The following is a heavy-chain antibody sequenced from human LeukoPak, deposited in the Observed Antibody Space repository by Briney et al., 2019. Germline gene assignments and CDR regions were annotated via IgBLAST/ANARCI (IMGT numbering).Heavy chain of an antibody. D-gene: IGHD4-17*01. Sequence: SVNVSCTASGGTFSSYAISWVRQAPGQGLEWMGGIIPIFGTANYAQKFQGRVTITADESTSTAYMELSSLRSEDTAVYYCARDRDGDYKSYYYYYGMDVWGQGTTVTVSS. CDR3: ARDRDGDYKSYYYYYGMDV. CDR1: GGTFSSYA. CDR2: IIPIFGTA. V-gene: IGHV1-69*13. J-gene: IGHJ6*02.